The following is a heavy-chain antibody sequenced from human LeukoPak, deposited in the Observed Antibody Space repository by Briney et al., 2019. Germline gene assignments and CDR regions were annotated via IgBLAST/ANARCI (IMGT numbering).Heavy chain of an antibody. CDR3: AKAPILTGYLAYFDY. V-gene: IGHV3-23*01. J-gene: IGHJ4*02. CDR2: ISGSGGST. CDR1: GFTFSSYA. Sequence: GGSLRLSCAASGFTFSSYAMSWVRQAPGKGLEWVLAISGSGGSTYYADSVKGRFTISRDNSKNTLYLQMNSLRAEDTAAYYCAKAPILTGYLAYFDYWGQGTLVTVSS. D-gene: IGHD3-9*01.